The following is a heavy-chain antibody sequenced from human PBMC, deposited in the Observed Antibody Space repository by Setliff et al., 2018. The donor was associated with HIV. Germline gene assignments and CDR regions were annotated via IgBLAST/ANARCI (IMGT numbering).Heavy chain of an antibody. CDR2: IYSSGST. CDR1: GGSITSGNYY. V-gene: IGHV4-61*09. Sequence: SETLSLTCTVSGGSITSGNYYWSWIRRPAGKGLEWIGHIYSSGSTKYNPSLKSRVTMSVATSKNQFSLKLSSVIAADTAVYYCARHAAGPDGPFDYWGQGTLVTVSS. J-gene: IGHJ4*02. CDR3: ARHAAGPDGPFDY. D-gene: IGHD2-2*01.